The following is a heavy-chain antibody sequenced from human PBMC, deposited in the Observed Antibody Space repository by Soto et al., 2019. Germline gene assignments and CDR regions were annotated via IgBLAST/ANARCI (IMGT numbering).Heavy chain of an antibody. V-gene: IGHV1-69*06. CDR3: ARGTTGTTRGYYYYYGIHV. Sequence: SVKVSCKASGGTFSSYAISWVRQAPGQGLEWMGGIIPIFGTANYAQKFQGRVTITADKSTSTAYMELSSLRSEDTAVYYCARGTTGTTRGYYYYYGIHVWGQGTTVTVYS. D-gene: IGHD1-1*01. CDR2: IIPIFGTA. J-gene: IGHJ6*02. CDR1: GGTFSSYA.